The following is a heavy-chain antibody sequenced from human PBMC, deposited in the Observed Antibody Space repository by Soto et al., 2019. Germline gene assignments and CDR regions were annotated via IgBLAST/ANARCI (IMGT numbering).Heavy chain of an antibody. J-gene: IGHJ6*02. CDR2: IYYSGST. CDR3: ARGGLGYCSGGSCYAGYYYYGMDV. V-gene: IGHV4-59*01. CDR1: GGSISSYL. D-gene: IGHD2-15*01. Sequence: SSETLSLTCTVSGGSISSYLWGWIRQPPGKGLEWFGYIYYSGSTNYNPSLRSRVTISVDTSKSQFSLKLSSVTAADTAVYYCARGGLGYCSGGSCYAGYYYYGMDVWGQGTTVTVSS.